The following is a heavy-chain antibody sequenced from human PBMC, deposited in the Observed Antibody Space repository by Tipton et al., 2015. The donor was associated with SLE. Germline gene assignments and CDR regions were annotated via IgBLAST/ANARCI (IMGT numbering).Heavy chain of an antibody. CDR3: AKNLRGYQWGTGGDV. J-gene: IGHJ6*04. D-gene: IGHD2-8*01. CDR2: VYYSGST. V-gene: IGHV4-39*07. Sequence: TLSLTCTVSGGSIRSSSYYWGWIRQPPGKGLEWIGSVYYSGSTYYNPSLKSRVTISVDTSKNQFSLKLSSVTAADTAVYYCAKNLRGYQWGTGGDVWGKGTTVTVSS. CDR1: GGSIRSSSYY.